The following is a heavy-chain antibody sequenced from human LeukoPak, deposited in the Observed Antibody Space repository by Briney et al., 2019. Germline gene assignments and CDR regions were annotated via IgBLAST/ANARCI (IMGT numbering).Heavy chain of an antibody. Sequence: GGSLRLSCAASGFIFRSYSMNWVRQAPGKGLEWVSSISSSSSYIYYADSVKGRFTISRDNAKNSLYLQMNSLRAEDTAVYYCAAYYYGSGREGYAFDIWGQGTMVTVSS. CDR2: ISSSSSYI. CDR3: AAYYYGSGREGYAFDI. V-gene: IGHV3-21*01. CDR1: GFIFRSYS. J-gene: IGHJ3*02. D-gene: IGHD3-10*01.